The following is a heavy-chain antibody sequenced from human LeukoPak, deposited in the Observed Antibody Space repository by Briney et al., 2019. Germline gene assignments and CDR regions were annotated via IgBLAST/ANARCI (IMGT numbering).Heavy chain of an antibody. CDR1: GFTFSNGW. CDR3: TSNFYCSTSSCYTLDN. Sequence: GGSLRLSCAASGFTFSNGWMSWVRQAPGKGLEWVGRIKSKSERGTTDYAAPVKGRFTISRDGSTNTVYLHMNSRKTEDTAVDFCTSNFYCSTSSCYTLDNWGQGTLVAVSP. V-gene: IGHV3-15*01. J-gene: IGHJ4*02. D-gene: IGHD2-2*02. CDR2: IKSKSERGTT.